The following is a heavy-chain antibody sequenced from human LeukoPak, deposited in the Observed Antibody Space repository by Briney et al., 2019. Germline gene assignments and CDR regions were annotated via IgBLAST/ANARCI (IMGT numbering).Heavy chain of an antibody. J-gene: IGHJ4*02. CDR3: AKDSNWAFDY. CDR1: GFTFSRHC. D-gene: IGHD7-27*01. V-gene: IGHV3-30*02. CDR2: IRKDGSDK. Sequence: GSLRPLCGAAGFTFSRHCMHWVRQAPGKGVEWVTYIRKDGSDKYYADSVKGRFTISRDSSKNMVYLQMTSLRAEDTALYYCAKDSNWAFDYWGQGTLVSVSS.